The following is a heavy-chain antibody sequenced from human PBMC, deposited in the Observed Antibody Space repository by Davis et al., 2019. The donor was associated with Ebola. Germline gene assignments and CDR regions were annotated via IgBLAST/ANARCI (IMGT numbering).Heavy chain of an antibody. CDR1: GFTFSDYY. Sequence: GESLKISCAASGFTFSDYYMSWIRQAPGKGLVWVSRINSDGSSTTYADSVKGRFTISRDNAKNTLYLQMNSLRAEDTAVYYCARDGLGSGVDVWGQGTTVTVSS. J-gene: IGHJ6*02. V-gene: IGHV3-74*01. D-gene: IGHD1-26*01. CDR2: INSDGSST. CDR3: ARDGLGSGVDV.